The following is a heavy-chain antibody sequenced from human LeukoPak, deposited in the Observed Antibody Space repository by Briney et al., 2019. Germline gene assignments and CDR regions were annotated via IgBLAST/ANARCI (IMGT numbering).Heavy chain of an antibody. CDR2: LYSDGGT. CDR3: ARGALRDGSNLYYFDY. Sequence: GGSLRLSCAASGFTVNSIYMSWVRQAPGKGLERVSVLYSDGGTYYADSVRGRFTVSRDNSKNTLFLQMNSLRAEDTAVYYCARGALRDGSNLYYFDYWGQGTLVTVSS. J-gene: IGHJ4*02. V-gene: IGHV3-53*01. D-gene: IGHD5-24*01. CDR1: GFTVNSIY.